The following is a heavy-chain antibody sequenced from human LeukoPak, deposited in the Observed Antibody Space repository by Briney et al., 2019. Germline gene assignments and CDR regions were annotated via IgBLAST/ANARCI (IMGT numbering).Heavy chain of an antibody. CDR3: ALDYGGNGSFDY. CDR2: IDWDGDK. D-gene: IGHD4/OR15-4a*01. J-gene: IGHJ4*02. CDR1: GFSLSTSGMR. V-gene: IGHV2-70*04. Sequence: SGPTLVNPTQTLTLTCTFSGFSLSTSGMRVSWIRQPPGKALEWLARIDWDGDKFYSTSLKTRLTISKDTSKNQVVLTMTNMDPVDTATYYCALDYGGNGSFDYWGQGTLVTVSS.